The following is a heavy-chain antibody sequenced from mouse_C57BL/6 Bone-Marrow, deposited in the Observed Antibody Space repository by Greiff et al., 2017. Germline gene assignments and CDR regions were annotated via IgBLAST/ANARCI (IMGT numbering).Heavy chain of an antibody. CDR3: AGPYYYGSSYTWFAY. V-gene: IGHV5-12*01. J-gene: IGHJ3*01. Sequence: EVKLMESGGGLVQPGGSLKLSCAASGFTFSDYYMYWVRQTPEKRLEWVAYISNGGGSTYYPDTVKGRFTISRDNAKNTLYLQMIRLKSEDTAMYYCAGPYYYGSSYTWFAYWGQGTLVTVSA. CDR2: ISNGGGST. CDR1: GFTFSDYY. D-gene: IGHD1-1*01.